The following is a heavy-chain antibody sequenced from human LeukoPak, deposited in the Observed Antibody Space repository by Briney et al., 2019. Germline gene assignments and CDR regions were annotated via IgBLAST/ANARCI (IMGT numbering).Heavy chain of an antibody. J-gene: IGHJ6*02. CDR2: IYTSGST. Sequence: KPSETLSLTCAVYGGSFSGYYWSWIRQPAGKGLEWIGRIYTSGSTNYNPSLKSRVTMSVDTSKNQFSLKLSSVTAADTAVYYCARGRVWSGYYPYYYYGMDVWGQGTTVTVSS. CDR1: GGSFSGYY. D-gene: IGHD3-3*01. CDR3: ARGRVWSGYYPYYYYGMDV. V-gene: IGHV4-59*10.